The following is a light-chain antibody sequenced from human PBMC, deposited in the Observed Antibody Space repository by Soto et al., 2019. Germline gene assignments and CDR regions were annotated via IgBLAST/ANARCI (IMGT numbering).Light chain of an antibody. V-gene: IGKV1-13*02. J-gene: IGKJ1*01. Sequence: AVQLTQSPSSLSASVGDRLTITCRARQGISSALAWYHQKPGKAPKLLIFDASTLKGGVPSRFSGSGSGTDFILTISSLQPEDFATYYCQQFHTYPWTFGQGTKVEI. CDR2: DAS. CDR1: QGISSA. CDR3: QQFHTYPWT.